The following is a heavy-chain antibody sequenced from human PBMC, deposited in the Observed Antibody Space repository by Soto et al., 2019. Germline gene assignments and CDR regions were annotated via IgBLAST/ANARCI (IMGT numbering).Heavy chain of an antibody. CDR3: ARDLGYCRSGTCYREWFDP. D-gene: IGHD2-15*01. CDR2: VSGDNGHT. V-gene: IGHV1-18*01. Sequence: QVQLVQSGAEVKKPGASVKVSCKASGYTFTTHGISWVRQAPGQGLEWMGWVSGDNGHTNYAQSPTCRVTMTTDTTTNTAYMELRSLRSDDTAVYYCARDLGYCRSGTCYREWFDPWGQGTLVTVSS. J-gene: IGHJ5*02. CDR1: GYTFTTHG.